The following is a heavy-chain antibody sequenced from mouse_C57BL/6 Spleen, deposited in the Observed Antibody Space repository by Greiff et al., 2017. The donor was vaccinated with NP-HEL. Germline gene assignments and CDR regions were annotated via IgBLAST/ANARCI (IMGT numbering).Heavy chain of an antibody. V-gene: IGHV1-81*01. J-gene: IGHJ3*01. D-gene: IGHD2-4*01. CDR1: GYTFTSYG. CDR2: IYPRSGNT. CDR3: ARSDDYDSFAY. Sequence: QVQLKQSGAELARPGASVKLSCKASGYTFTSYGISWVKQRTGQGLEWIGEIYPRSGNTYYNEKFKGKATLTADKSSSTAYMELRSLTSEDSAVYFCARSDDYDSFAYWGQGTLVTVSA.